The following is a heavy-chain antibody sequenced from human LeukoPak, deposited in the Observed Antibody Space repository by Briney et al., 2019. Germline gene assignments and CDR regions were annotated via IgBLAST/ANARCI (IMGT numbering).Heavy chain of an antibody. CDR1: GGTFSSYA. CDR3: ARHSYNWNHRGWFDP. Sequence: GSSVKVSCKASGGTFSSYAISWVRQAPGQGLEWMGGIIPIFGTANYAQKFQGRVTITADKSTSTAYMELSSLRSEDTAVYYCARHSYNWNHRGWFDPWGQGTLVTVSS. J-gene: IGHJ5*02. CDR2: IIPIFGTA. V-gene: IGHV1-69*06. D-gene: IGHD1-1*01.